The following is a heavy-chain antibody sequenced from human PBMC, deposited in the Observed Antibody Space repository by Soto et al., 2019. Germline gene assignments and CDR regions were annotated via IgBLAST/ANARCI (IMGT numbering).Heavy chain of an antibody. CDR1: GFNFNSYT. Sequence: EVHLMESGGGLVKPGGSLRLSCSASGFNFNSYTMNWVRQAPGKGLEWVSSISRFSDRTYYADSVKGRFAIFRANAENSLYLQVNSLRAEDTAVYYCARVGAYFGEFDYFDYWGQGTPVTVSS. J-gene: IGHJ4*02. CDR3: ARVGAYFGEFDYFDY. D-gene: IGHD3-10*01. V-gene: IGHV3-21*06. CDR2: ISRFSDRT.